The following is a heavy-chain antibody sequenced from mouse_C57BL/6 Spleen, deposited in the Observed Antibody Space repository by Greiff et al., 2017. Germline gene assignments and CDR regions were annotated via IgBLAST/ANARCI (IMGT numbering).Heavy chain of an antibody. CDR2: IYPSDSET. Sequence: QVQLQQPGAELVRPGSSVKLSCKASGYTFTSYWMDWVKQRPGQGLEWIGNIYPSDSETHYNQKFKDKATLTVDKSSSTAYMQRSSLTSEDSAVYYSARQGYYHYYAMDYWGQGTSVTVSS. CDR1: GYTFTSYW. V-gene: IGHV1-61*01. CDR3: ARQGYYHYYAMDY. J-gene: IGHJ4*01. D-gene: IGHD2-3*01.